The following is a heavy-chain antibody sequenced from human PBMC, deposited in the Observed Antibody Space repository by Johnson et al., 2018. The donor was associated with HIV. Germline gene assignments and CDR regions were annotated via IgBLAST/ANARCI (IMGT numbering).Heavy chain of an antibody. CDR1: GFTFSSYA. V-gene: IGHV3-30*04. CDR2: ISYDAKHK. CDR3: ASQGAPAFDI. J-gene: IGHJ3*02. Sequence: QVQLVESGGGVVQPGRSLRLSCAASGFTFSSYAMHWVRQAPGKGLEWVAIISYDAKHKYYADSVKGRFTISRDNSKNTLYLQLNSLRAEDTAVYYCASQGAPAFDIWGQGTMVTVSS.